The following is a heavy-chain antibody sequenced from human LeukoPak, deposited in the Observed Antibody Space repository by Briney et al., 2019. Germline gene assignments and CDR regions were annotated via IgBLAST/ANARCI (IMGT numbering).Heavy chain of an antibody. CDR3: ARDRYDYVWGSYRYLYYFDY. CDR2: IWYDGSNK. Sequence: GGSLRLSCAASGFTFSSDGMHWVRQAPGKGLEWVAVIWYDGSNKYYADSVKGRFTISRDNSKTTLYLQMNSLRAEDTAVYYCARDRYDYVWGSYRYLYYFDYWGQGTLVTVSS. CDR1: GFTFSSDG. D-gene: IGHD3-16*02. J-gene: IGHJ4*02. V-gene: IGHV3-33*01.